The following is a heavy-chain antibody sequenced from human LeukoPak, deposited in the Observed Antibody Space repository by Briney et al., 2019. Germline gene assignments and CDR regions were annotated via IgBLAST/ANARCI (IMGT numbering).Heavy chain of an antibody. CDR2: IYYSGST. Sequence: SESLSLTCTVSGGSISSYYWSWIRQPPGKGLEWIGYIYYSGSTNYNPSLKSRVTISVDTSKNQFSLKLSSVTAADTAVYYCARESSGWSIDYWGQGTLVTVSS. V-gene: IGHV4-59*01. J-gene: IGHJ4*02. CDR3: ARESSGWSIDY. D-gene: IGHD6-19*01. CDR1: GGSISSYY.